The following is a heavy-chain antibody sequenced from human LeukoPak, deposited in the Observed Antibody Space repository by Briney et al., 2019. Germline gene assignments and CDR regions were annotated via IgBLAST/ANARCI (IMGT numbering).Heavy chain of an antibody. V-gene: IGHV3-66*01. CDR2: IHISTST. Sequence: GGSLRLSCAASGFTVSSNHMTWVRQVPGKGLEWVSTIHISTSTYYADSVKGRFTISRDNSENTLYLQMNSLRADDTAVYYCARDPPHGDFWGQGTLVTVSS. CDR3: ARDPPHGDF. J-gene: IGHJ4*02. CDR1: GFTVSSNH.